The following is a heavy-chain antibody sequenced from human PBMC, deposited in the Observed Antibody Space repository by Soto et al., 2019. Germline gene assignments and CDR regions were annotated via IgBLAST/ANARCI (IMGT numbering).Heavy chain of an antibody. CDR2: ISSSSSYI. J-gene: IGHJ4*02. Sequence: EVQLVESGGGLVKPGGSLRLSCAASGFTFSSYSMNWVRQAPGKGLEWVSSISSSSSYIYYADSVKGRFTISRDNAKNSLYLQMNSLRAEDTAVYYCARGHLVTYETSNDYWGKGTLVTVSS. CDR1: GFTFSSYS. CDR3: ARGHLVTYETSNDY. D-gene: IGHD1-26*01. V-gene: IGHV3-21*01.